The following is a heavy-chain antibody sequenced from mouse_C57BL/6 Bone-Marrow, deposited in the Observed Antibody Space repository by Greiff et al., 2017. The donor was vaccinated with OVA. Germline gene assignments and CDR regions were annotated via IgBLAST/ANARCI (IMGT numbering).Heavy chain of an antibody. J-gene: IGHJ2*01. D-gene: IGHD3-2*02. V-gene: IGHV1-64*01. CDR2: IHPNSGST. Sequence: VQLQQPGAELVKPGASVKLSCKASGYTFTSYWMHWVKQRPGQGLEWIGMIHPNSGSTNYNEKFKSKATLTVDTSSSTAYMQLSSLTSEDSAVYYCGRAQATFDYWGQGTTLTVSS. CDR1: GYTFTSYW. CDR3: GRAQATFDY.